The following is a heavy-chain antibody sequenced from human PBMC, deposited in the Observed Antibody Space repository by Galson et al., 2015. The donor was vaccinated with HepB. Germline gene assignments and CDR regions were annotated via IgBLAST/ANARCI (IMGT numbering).Heavy chain of an antibody. CDR1: GFSFSSQA. V-gene: IGHV3-23*01. D-gene: IGHD3-16*01. J-gene: IGHJ3*01. CDR3: ATGESLSFGENAFDV. Sequence: SLRLSCAASGFSFSSQAMTWVRQAPGKGLEWVSAADRGATTYYADTVKGRFTISRDNLKNTVFLEMKSLRVEDTAIYFCATGESLSFGENAFDVWGQGTMVTVAS. CDR2: ADRGATT.